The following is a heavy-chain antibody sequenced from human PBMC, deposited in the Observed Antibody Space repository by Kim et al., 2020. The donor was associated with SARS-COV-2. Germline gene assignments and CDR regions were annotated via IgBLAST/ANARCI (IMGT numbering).Heavy chain of an antibody. D-gene: IGHD6-19*01. CDR3: ARARYSSGWRRSYWYFGL. CDR1: GGSISSGGYY. CDR2: IYYSGST. J-gene: IGHJ2*01. Sequence: SETLSLTCTVSGGSISSGGYYWSWIRQHPGKGLEWIGYIYYSGSTYYNPSLKSRVTISVDTSKNQFSLKLSSVTAADTAVYYCARARYSSGWRRSYWYFGLWGRGTLVTVSS. V-gene: IGHV4-31*03.